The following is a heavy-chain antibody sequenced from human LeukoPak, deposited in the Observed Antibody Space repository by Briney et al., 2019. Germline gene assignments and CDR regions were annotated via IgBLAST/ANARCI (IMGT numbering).Heavy chain of an antibody. V-gene: IGHV4-34*01. Sequence: SETLFLTCAVYGGSFSGYYWSWIRQPPGKGLEWIGEINHSGSTNYNPSLKSRVTMSVDTSNSQFSLRLTSVTAADTATYYCARESRVLIGDGYYLDSWGPGTLITVSS. CDR3: ARESRVLIGDGYYLDS. D-gene: IGHD3-3*01. CDR2: INHSGST. J-gene: IGHJ4*02. CDR1: GGSFSGYY.